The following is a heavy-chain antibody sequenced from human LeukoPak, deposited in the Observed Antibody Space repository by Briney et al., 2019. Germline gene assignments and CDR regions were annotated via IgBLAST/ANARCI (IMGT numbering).Heavy chain of an antibody. CDR3: VRGAVGTGVWFDP. V-gene: IGHV3-74*01. Sequence: GGSLRLSCAASGFTFSGYWMHWVLQAPGKGLEWVSRINIDGATTNYADSVKGRFTISRDNAKNTLHLQMNSLRADDTAVYYCVRGAVGTGVWFDPWGQGTLVTVSS. J-gene: IGHJ5*02. CDR2: INIDGATT. CDR1: GFTFSGYW. D-gene: IGHD1-26*01.